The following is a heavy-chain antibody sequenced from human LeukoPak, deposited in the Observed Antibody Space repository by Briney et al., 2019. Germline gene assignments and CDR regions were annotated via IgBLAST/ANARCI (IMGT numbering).Heavy chain of an antibody. CDR2: IYPGDSET. Sequence: GESLKISCRISGYSFTTYWIGWVRQMPGKGLEWMGIIYPGDSETIYSPSFQGQVTISVDKSISTAYLQWSSLKASDTAVYYCARHGGRYCADSSCYLFEPWGRGTLVTVSS. J-gene: IGHJ5*02. D-gene: IGHD2-2*01. CDR1: GYSFTTYW. V-gene: IGHV5-51*01. CDR3: ARHGGRYCADSSCYLFEP.